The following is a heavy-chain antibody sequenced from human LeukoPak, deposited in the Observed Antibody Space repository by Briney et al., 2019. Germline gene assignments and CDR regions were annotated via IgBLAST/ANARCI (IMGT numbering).Heavy chain of an antibody. CDR3: ARGIITGTTLGGKH. CDR2: ISSSSSYI. D-gene: IGHD1-20*01. Sequence: GGSLRLSCAASGFTFSSYSMNWVRQAPGKGLEWVSSISSSSSYIYYADSVKGRFTISRDNAKNSLYLQMNSLRDEDTAVYYCARGIITGTTLGGKHWGQGTLVTVSS. CDR1: GFTFSSYS. V-gene: IGHV3-21*01. J-gene: IGHJ1*01.